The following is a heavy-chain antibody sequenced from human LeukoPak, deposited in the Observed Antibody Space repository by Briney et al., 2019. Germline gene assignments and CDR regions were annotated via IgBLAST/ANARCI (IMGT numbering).Heavy chain of an antibody. CDR2: ISWNSGSI. CDR3: AKDVGYSGYDYVDY. J-gene: IGHJ4*02. Sequence: QAGGSLRLSCAASGFTLDDYAMHWVRQAPGKGLEWVSGISWNSGSIGYADSVKGRFTISRDNAKNSLYLQMNSLRAEDTALYYCAKDVGYSGYDYVDYWGQGTLVTVSS. D-gene: IGHD5-12*01. CDR1: GFTLDDYA. V-gene: IGHV3-9*01.